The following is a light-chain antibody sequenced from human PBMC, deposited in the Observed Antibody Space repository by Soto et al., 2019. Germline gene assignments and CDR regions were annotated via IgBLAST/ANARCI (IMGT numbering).Light chain of an antibody. J-gene: IGLJ1*01. V-gene: IGLV2-14*01. CDR2: DVS. CDR1: SSDVGGYNY. Sequence: QSALTQPASVSGSPGQSIAISCTGTSSDVGGYNYVSWYQQHPGKAPKLMIYDVSNRPSGISNRFSGSKSGNTASLTISGLQAEDEADYSCSSYTGSSPYVFGTGTKVTVL. CDR3: SSYTGSSPYV.